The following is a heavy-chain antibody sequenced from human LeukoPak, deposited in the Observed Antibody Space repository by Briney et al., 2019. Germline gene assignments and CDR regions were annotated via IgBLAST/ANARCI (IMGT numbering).Heavy chain of an antibody. V-gene: IGHV3-43*01. CDR1: GFSFDDYS. CDR2: ISWDGGST. Sequence: GGSLRLSCAASGFSFDDYSMHWVRQAPGKGLEWVSLISWDGGSTYYADSVKGRFTISRDNSKNSLYLQMNSLRTEDTALYYCAKESIAVAAFDYWGQGTLVTVSS. D-gene: IGHD6-19*01. J-gene: IGHJ4*02. CDR3: AKESIAVAAFDY.